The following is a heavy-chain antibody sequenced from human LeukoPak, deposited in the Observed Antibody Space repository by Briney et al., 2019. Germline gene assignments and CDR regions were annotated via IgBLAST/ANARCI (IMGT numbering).Heavy chain of an antibody. V-gene: IGHV3-23*01. D-gene: IGHD1-7*01. J-gene: IGHJ4*02. CDR2: IRGSGTGT. CDR1: GFTFSSSA. CDR3: AKEGGTGTRFDY. Sequence: GGSLRLCCAASGFTFSSSAMSWVRQAPGKGLYWVSAIRGSGTGTYYADSVKGRFTISRDNSKNTLYLQMNSLRAEDTAVYYCAKEGGTGTRFDYWGQGTLVTVSS.